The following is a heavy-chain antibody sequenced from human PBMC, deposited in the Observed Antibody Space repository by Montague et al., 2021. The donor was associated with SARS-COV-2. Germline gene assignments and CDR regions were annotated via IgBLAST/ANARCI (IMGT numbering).Heavy chain of an antibody. V-gene: IGHV4-34*01. D-gene: IGHD2-15*01. Sequence: SETLSLTCAVYGGSFSGYYWNWIRQSPGKGLEWIGEINHSGTTNYNPSLKSRVTISVDTSKNQFSLKLSSVTAADTAVHYCARGVVVVVHRDYPARRGWFDPWGQGTVVSVSS. CDR1: GGSFSGYY. CDR2: INHSGTT. J-gene: IGHJ5*02. CDR3: ARGVVVVVHRDYPARRGWFDP.